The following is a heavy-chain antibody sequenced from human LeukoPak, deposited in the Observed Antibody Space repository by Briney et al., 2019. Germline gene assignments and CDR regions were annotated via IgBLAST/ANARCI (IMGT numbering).Heavy chain of an antibody. CDR1: GGSFRNYY. J-gene: IGHJ6*02. V-gene: IGHV4-59*01. CDR3: AXXXXTXXXXXDV. Sequence: SETLSLTCTVSGGSFRNYYWNWIRQPPGKGLEWIGYXYYSGSTXXXXXXXXXXTISVDTSKNQFSLKLSSVTAADTAVYYCAXXXXTXXXXXDVWGQGTTVTXSS. CDR2: XYYSGST.